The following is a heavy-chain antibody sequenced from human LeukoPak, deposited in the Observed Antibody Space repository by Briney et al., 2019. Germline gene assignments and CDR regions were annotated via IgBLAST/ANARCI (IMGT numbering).Heavy chain of an antibody. J-gene: IGHJ6*03. Sequence: GGSLRLSCAASGFTFSSYAMSWVRQAPGKGLEWVSAISGSGGSTNYADSVKGRFTISRDNAKNSLYLQMNSLRAEDTAVYYCARAGNPIFYYYMDVWGKGITVTVSS. CDR1: GFTFSSYA. CDR3: ARAGNPIFYYYMDV. CDR2: ISGSGGST. V-gene: IGHV3-23*01.